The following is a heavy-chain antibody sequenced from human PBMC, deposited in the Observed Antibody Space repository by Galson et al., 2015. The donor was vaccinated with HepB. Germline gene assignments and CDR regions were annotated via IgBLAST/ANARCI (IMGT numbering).Heavy chain of an antibody. CDR1: GYTFTSYD. CDR3: ARVHPYGMNSSGSSREGIDV. V-gene: IGHV1-8*01. J-gene: IGHJ6*02. CDR2: MNPNSGNT. D-gene: IGHD3-22*01. Sequence: SVKVSCKASGYTFTSYDINWVRQATGQGLEWMGWMNPNSGNTGYAQKFQGRVTMTKSTSISTAYMELSSLRSEDTAVYYCARVHPYGMNSSGSSREGIDVWGQGTTVPVSS.